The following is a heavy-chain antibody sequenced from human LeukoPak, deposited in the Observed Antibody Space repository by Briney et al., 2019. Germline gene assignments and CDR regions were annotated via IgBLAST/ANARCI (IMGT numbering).Heavy chain of an antibody. CDR3: ARGLHYNILTGGMDV. CDR2: MSHTGAT. CDR1: GGSFSGYY. J-gene: IGHJ6*02. V-gene: IGHV4-34*01. D-gene: IGHD3-9*01. Sequence: PSETLSLTCAVFGGSFSGYYWSWIRQSPEKGLEWIGEMSHTGATNYNPSLKSRVTVSADTSKKQFSLNLRSVTAADTAVYYCARGLHYNILTGGMDVWGQGTTVIVSS.